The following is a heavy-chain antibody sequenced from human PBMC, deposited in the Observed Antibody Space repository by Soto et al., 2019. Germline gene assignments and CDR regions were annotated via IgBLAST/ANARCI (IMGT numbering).Heavy chain of an antibody. CDR3: AHRVLRTVFGLVTTTAIDFDF. V-gene: IGHV2-5*02. D-gene: IGHD3-3*01. Sequence: QITLNESGPTVVRPTETLTLTCRFSGFSLTTRGVGVGWIRQSPGKAPEWLALIYWDDDKRYSASLKSRLTITKDTSKNQVVLTVSDLDPTDTATYYCAHRVLRTVFGLVTTTAIDFDFWGQGTPVAVAS. J-gene: IGHJ4*02. CDR1: GFSLTTRGVG. CDR2: IYWDDDK.